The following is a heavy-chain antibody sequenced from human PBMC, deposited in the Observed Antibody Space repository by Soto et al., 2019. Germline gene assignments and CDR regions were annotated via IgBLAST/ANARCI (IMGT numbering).Heavy chain of an antibody. Sequence: SETLYLTCTVSGGSISSGGYYWSWIRQHPGEGLEWIGYIYYSGSTYYNPSLKSRVTISVDTSKNQFSLKASDTAMYYCARHAKDYYGYVYYFDYWGQGTLVTVSS. D-gene: IGHD3-10*01. V-gene: IGHV4-31*03. CDR3: ARHAKDYYGYVYYFDY. CDR2: IYYSGST. J-gene: IGHJ4*02. CDR1: GGSISSGGYY.